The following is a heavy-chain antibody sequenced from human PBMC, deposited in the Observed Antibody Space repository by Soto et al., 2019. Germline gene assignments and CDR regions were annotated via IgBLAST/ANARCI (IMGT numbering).Heavy chain of an antibody. J-gene: IGHJ3*02. CDR3: ARHSRPTMIVVVMDAFDI. V-gene: IGHV5-51*01. D-gene: IGHD3-22*01. CDR2: IYPGDSET. Sequence: GESLKISCKGSGYTFTSNWIGWVRQMPGKGLEWMGIIYPGDSETRYSPSFQGQVTISADKSINTAYLQWSSLKASDTAMYYCARHSRPTMIVVVMDAFDIWGQGTMVTVSS. CDR1: GYTFTSNW.